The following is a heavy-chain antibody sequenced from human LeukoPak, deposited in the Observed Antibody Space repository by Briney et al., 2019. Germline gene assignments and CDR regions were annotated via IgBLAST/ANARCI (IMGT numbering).Heavy chain of an antibody. D-gene: IGHD2-2*01. CDR1: GGSLSSSNW. CDR3: ASFGPMLGYCSSTSCQDY. V-gene: IGHV4-4*02. CDR2: IYHSGST. J-gene: IGHJ4*02. Sequence: SETLSLTCAVSGGSLSSSNWWSWVRQPPGKGLEWIGEIYHSGSTNYNPSLKSRVTISVDKPKNQFSLKLSSVTAADTAVYYCASFGPMLGYCSSTSCQDYWGQGTLVTVSS.